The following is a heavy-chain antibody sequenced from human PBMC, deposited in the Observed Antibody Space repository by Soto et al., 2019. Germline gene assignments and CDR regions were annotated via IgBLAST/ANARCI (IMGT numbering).Heavy chain of an antibody. CDR1: GGTFSTYT. CDR2: IIPIIGII. J-gene: IGHJ5*02. D-gene: IGHD4-4*01. CDR3: AGDPDSHYNDSHASSYP. V-gene: IGHV1-69*08. Sequence: QVQLVQSGAEVKKPGSSVKVSCKASGGTFSTYTITWVRQAPGQGLEWMGRIIPIIGIINYAQKFQGRVTISADKFTGTASMELTGLRSDDTAVYYCAGDPDSHYNDSHASSYPWGQGTLVTVSS.